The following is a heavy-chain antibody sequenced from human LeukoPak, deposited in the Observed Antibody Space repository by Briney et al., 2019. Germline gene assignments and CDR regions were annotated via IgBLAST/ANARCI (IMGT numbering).Heavy chain of an antibody. CDR2: TYIDGNT. CDR1: GLTVSRNY. D-gene: IGHD5-24*01. J-gene: IGHJ4*02. Sequence: GGSLRLSCAASGLTVSRNYMSWVRQAPGKGLEWVSVTYIDGNTYYADSVKGRFTISRDNSKNTVYLQMNSLRAEDTAVYYCARGDGYNFFDYWGQGTLVTVSS. CDR3: ARGDGYNFFDY. V-gene: IGHV3-66*01.